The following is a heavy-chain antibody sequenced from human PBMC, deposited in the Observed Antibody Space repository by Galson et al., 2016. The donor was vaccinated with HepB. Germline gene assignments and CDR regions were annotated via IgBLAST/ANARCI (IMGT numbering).Heavy chain of an antibody. V-gene: IGHV4-59*01. Sequence: ETLSLTCTVSGGTISSYFWSRLRQPPGKGLEWIGYIYFRGTTNYNPSLRSRVTISVDTSKDQFSLSLTSVTAADTAVYYCARGADFADSGWFDPWGQGTLVTVSS. CDR1: GGTISSYF. CDR3: ARGADFADSGWFDP. D-gene: IGHD4-17*01. CDR2: IYFRGTT. J-gene: IGHJ5*02.